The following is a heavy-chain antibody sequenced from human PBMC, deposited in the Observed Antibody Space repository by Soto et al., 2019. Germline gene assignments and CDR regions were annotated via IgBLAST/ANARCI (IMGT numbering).Heavy chain of an antibody. Sequence: KPSETLSLTCFVSGGSISEYYWSWIRQPPGKGLEVIGYIYYTGTTKYNPSLKSRVTVLVDPSKNQFSLKLSSVTAADTAVYYCARVGDGRYFFDYWGQGTLVTVSS. J-gene: IGHJ4*02. CDR2: IYYTGTT. CDR3: ARVGDGRYFFDY. D-gene: IGHD3-16*01. CDR1: GGSISEYY. V-gene: IGHV4-59*01.